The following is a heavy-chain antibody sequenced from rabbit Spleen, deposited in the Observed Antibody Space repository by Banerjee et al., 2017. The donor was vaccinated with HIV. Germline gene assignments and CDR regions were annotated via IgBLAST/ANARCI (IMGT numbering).Heavy chain of an antibody. Sequence: QSLEESGGDMVKPGASLTLTCTASGFSFSTTYYICWVRQAPGKGLEWIGCGYPDGIGSTAYASWAKGRFTISKSSSTTVTLQLTSLTAADTATYFCARGSAAMTMVITGFYFGLWGQGTLVTVS. CDR1: GFSFSTTYY. D-gene: IGHD2-1*01. V-gene: IGHV1S40*01. J-gene: IGHJ4*01. CDR2: GYPDGIGST. CDR3: ARGSAAMTMVITGFYFGL.